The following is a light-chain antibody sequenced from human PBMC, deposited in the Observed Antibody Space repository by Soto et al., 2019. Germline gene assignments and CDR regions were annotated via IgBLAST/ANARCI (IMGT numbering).Light chain of an antibody. CDR1: SSDIGGYNS. Sequence: QSALTQPPSASGSPGQSVTISCTGTSSDIGGYNSVSWYQQHPGKAPRLMIYEVNKRPSGVPDRFSGSKSGYTASLTVSGLQTEDEADYYCSSFAGSNTVFGGGTKLTVL. J-gene: IGLJ2*01. CDR2: EVN. CDR3: SSFAGSNTV. V-gene: IGLV2-8*01.